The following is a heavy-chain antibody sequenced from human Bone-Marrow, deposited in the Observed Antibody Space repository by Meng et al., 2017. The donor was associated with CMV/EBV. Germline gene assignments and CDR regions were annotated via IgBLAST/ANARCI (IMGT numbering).Heavy chain of an antibody. Sequence: ASVKVSCKASGYTFTSYGISWVRQAPGQGLEWMGWISAYNGNTNYAQKLQGRVTMTTDTSTSTAYMELRSLRSDDTAVYYCARARKTRGIAAAAAVFDYWGQGTLVNVSS. CDR1: GYTFTSYG. D-gene: IGHD6-13*01. V-gene: IGHV1-18*01. CDR2: ISAYNGNT. J-gene: IGHJ4*02. CDR3: ARARKTRGIAAAAAVFDY.